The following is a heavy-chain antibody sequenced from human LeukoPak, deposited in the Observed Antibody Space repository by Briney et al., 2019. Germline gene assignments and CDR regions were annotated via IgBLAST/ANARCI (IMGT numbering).Heavy chain of an antibody. CDR3: ASWAGNTQSDSWSGPFDY. CDR2: ISDSGRTT. D-gene: IGHD3-3*01. J-gene: IGHJ4*02. CDR1: GLTFSNFK. Sequence: GGSLRLSCAVSGLTFSNFKMNWVRQAPGKGLEWVSYISDSGRTTFYADSVKGRFTISRDNAKSSLYLQMSSLRVEDTAVYYCASWAGNTQSDSWSGPFDYWGQGTLVTVSS. V-gene: IGHV3-48*03.